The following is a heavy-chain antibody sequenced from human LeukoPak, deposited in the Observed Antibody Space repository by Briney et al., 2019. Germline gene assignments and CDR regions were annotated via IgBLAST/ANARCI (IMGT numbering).Heavy chain of an antibody. V-gene: IGHV1-18*01. CDR2: ISAYNGNT. D-gene: IGHD3-9*01. Sequence: ASVTVSCTASGYTFTSYGISWVRQAPGQGLEWMGWISAYNGNTNYAQKLQGRVTMTTDTSTSTAYMELRSLRSDDTAVYYCARDRAYYDILTGYSLTVWGQGTTVTVSS. J-gene: IGHJ6*02. CDR3: ARDRAYYDILTGYSLTV. CDR1: GYTFTSYG.